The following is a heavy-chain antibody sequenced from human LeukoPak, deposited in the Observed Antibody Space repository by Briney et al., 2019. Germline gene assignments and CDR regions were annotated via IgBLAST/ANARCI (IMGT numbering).Heavy chain of an antibody. D-gene: IGHD2-2*01. CDR2: LRQGGRKK. CDR3: ARPPEYGSTLNCIDAFDI. J-gene: IGHJ3*02. CDR1: VFPFIYYI. Sequence: PGGALRLSCAASVFPFIYYIMNWVRQAPGKGLEGLANLRQGGRKKVYVACVGGRFPISRDNDGNPVHLQMNSLRDEDTAMYYCARPPEYGSTLNCIDAFDIGGHGTMLPVTS. V-gene: IGHV3-7*03.